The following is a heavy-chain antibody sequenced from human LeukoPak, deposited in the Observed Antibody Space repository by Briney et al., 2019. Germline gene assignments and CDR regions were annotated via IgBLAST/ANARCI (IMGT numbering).Heavy chain of an antibody. V-gene: IGHV3-23*01. J-gene: IGHJ4*02. CDR1: GFTFSSYA. Sequence: GGSLRLSCAASGFTFSSYAMSWVRQAPGKGLEWVSAISGSGGSTHYADSVKGRFTISRDNSKNTLYLQMNSLRAEDTAVYYCAKVGSGWYRGYFDYWGQGTLVTVSS. D-gene: IGHD6-19*01. CDR2: ISGSGGST. CDR3: AKVGSGWYRGYFDY.